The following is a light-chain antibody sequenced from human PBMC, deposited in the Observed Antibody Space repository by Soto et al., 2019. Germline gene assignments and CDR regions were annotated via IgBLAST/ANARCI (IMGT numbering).Light chain of an antibody. CDR1: QAVSTY. CDR3: QQYNYWPQT. CDR2: GAS. Sequence: VMTQSPATLSLSPGERATLSCRASQAVSTYLAWYQHKPGQAPRLLIYGASTRATGVPARFSGSGSGTEFTLTISSLQSEDFAVYYCQQYNYWPQTFGHGTKVDIK. J-gene: IGKJ1*01. V-gene: IGKV3D-15*01.